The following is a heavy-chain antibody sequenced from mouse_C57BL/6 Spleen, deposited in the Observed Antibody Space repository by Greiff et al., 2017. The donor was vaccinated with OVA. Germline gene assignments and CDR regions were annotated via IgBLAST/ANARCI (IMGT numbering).Heavy chain of an antibody. Sequence: SGPELVKPGASVKIPCKASGYTFTDYNMDWVKQSHGKSLEWIGDINPNNGGTIYNQKFKGTATLTVYKSSSTAYMELRSLTSEDTAVYYSARQLYYGNYGYAMDYWGQGTSVTVSS. V-gene: IGHV1-18*01. D-gene: IGHD2-1*01. CDR3: ARQLYYGNYGYAMDY. CDR2: INPNNGGT. J-gene: IGHJ4*01. CDR1: GYTFTDYN.